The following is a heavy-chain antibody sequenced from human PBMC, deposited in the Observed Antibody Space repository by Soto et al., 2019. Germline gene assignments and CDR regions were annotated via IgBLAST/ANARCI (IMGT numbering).Heavy chain of an antibody. D-gene: IGHD3-9*01. CDR2: LIPMFGVA. CDR1: GGNFENYG. V-gene: IGHV1-69*12. CDR3: AGEVGGTGLHF. J-gene: IGHJ4*02. Sequence: QVQLVQSGAEVKKPGSSVKVFCRTSGGNFENYGFSWVRQAPGQGLEWMGGLIPMFGVANYGQIFQGRLTITADESTSTAYMELSSLKSEDTAVYYCAGEVGGTGLHFWGQGTLVTVSS.